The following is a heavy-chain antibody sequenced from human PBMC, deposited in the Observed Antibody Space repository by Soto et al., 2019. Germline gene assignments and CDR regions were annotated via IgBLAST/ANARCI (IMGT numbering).Heavy chain of an antibody. V-gene: IGHV3-30-3*01. Sequence: GGSLRLSCAASGFTFSSYAMHWARQAPGKGLEWVAVISYDGSNKYYADSVKGRFTISRDNSKNTLYLQMNSLRAEDTAVYYCARDGYSGTTWHYWGQGTLVTVSS. CDR1: GFTFSSYA. CDR2: ISYDGSNK. CDR3: ARDGYSGTTWHY. D-gene: IGHD1-7*01. J-gene: IGHJ4*02.